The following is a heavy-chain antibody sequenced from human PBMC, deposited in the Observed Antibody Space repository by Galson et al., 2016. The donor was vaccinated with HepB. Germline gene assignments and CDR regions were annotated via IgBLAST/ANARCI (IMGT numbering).Heavy chain of an antibody. CDR3: ARVVVAATNWFDT. CDR2: INHSGFT. V-gene: IGHV4-4*02. Sequence: SETLSLTCVVSGGFINSTNWWSWVRQTPGKGLEWIGEINHSGFTKYNPSLKSRVTISVDTSKTQFSLKLTSMTAADTAVYYCARVVVAATNWFDTWGQGTLVTVSS. J-gene: IGHJ5*02. CDR1: GGFINSTNW. D-gene: IGHD2-15*01.